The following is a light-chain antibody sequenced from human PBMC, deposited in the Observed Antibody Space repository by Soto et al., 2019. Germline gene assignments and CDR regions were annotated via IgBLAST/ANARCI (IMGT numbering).Light chain of an antibody. CDR1: SRDVGSYNL. V-gene: IGLV2-23*01. J-gene: IGLJ3*02. CDR3: CSYARGSTLV. CDR2: EDS. Sequence: QSVLTQPASVSGSPGQSITISCTGTSRDVGSYNLVSWYQQHPGKAPKLMIYEDSKRPSGVSNRFFGSKSGNTASLTISGLQAEDEADYFCCSYARGSTLVFGGGTQLTVL.